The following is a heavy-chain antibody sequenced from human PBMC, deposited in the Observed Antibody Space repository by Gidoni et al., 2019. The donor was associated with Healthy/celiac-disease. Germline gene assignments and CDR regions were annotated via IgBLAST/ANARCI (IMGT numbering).Heavy chain of an antibody. CDR1: GFTFSHYS. CDR2: ISSSSSYI. Sequence: EVQLVESGGGLVKPGGSLRLSCAASGFTFSHYSLNWVRQAPGKGLEWVSSISSSSSYIYYADSVKGRFTISRDNAKNSLYLQMNSLRAEDTAVYYCARDYCTNGVCYEWGWADYWGQGTLVTVSS. J-gene: IGHJ4*02. D-gene: IGHD2-8*01. V-gene: IGHV3-21*01. CDR3: ARDYCTNGVCYEWGWADY.